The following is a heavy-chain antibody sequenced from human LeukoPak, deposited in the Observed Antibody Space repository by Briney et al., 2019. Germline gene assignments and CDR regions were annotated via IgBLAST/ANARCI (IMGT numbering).Heavy chain of an antibody. D-gene: IGHD3-16*01. CDR2: IYTSGST. Sequence: SETLSLTCTVSGGSISSGSYYWSWIRQPAGKGLEWIGRIYTSGSTNYNSSLKSRVTISVDTSKNQFSLKLSSVTAADTAVYYCARERPYMITFGGVIDGWGQGTLATVSS. V-gene: IGHV4-61*02. CDR3: ARERPYMITFGGVIDG. CDR1: GGSISSGSYY. J-gene: IGHJ5*02.